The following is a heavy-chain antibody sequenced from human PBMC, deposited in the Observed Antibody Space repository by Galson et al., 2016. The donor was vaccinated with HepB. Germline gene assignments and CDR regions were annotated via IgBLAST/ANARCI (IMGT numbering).Heavy chain of an antibody. CDR2: IKPDGSGK. J-gene: IGHJ5*02. D-gene: IGHD4/OR15-4a*01. CDR1: GFTSRSYW. CDR3: FGAQSSP. Sequence: SLRLSCAASGFTSRSYWMNWVRQAPGKGLEWVANIKPDGSGKYYADSVEGRFTISRDNAKNSFYLQMNSLRAEDTAVYYGFGAQSSPWGQGTLVTVSS. V-gene: IGHV3-7*02.